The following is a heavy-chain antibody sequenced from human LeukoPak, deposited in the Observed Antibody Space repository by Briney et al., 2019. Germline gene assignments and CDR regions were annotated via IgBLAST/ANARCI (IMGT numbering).Heavy chain of an antibody. Sequence: GGSLRLSCAASGFTFSNAWVSWVRQAPGKGLEWVGRIKSKTDGGTTDYAAPVKGRFTISRDDSKNTLYLQMNSLRAEDTAVYYCAKLESDHGSPYWGQGTLVTVAS. CDR3: AKLESDHGSPY. V-gene: IGHV3-15*01. J-gene: IGHJ4*02. CDR1: GFTFSNAW. D-gene: IGHD4-23*01. CDR2: IKSKTDGGTT.